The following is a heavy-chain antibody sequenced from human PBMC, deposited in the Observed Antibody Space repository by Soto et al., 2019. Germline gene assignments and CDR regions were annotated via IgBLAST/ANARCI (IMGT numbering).Heavy chain of an antibody. Sequence: ASVKVSCKASGYTFTSYAMHWVRQAPGQRLEWMGWINAGNGNTKYSQRFQGRVTITRDTSASTAYMELSSLRSEDTAVYYCASIYDSSGYPPFDYWGQGTLVTVSS. D-gene: IGHD3-22*01. CDR1: GYTFTSYA. CDR3: ASIYDSSGYPPFDY. J-gene: IGHJ4*02. CDR2: INAGNGNT. V-gene: IGHV1-3*01.